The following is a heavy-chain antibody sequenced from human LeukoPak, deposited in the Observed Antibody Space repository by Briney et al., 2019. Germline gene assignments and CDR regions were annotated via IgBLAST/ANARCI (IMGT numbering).Heavy chain of an antibody. CDR1: GFTFRNYW. J-gene: IGHJ4*02. Sequence: PGGSLRLSCGTSGFTFRNYWMSWFRQAPGKGLEWVANIKDGGSGKYYVDSVKGRFTISRDNAKNSLYLQMNSLRAEDTAVYYCARGDLYCTHGVCYYFDYWGQGTLVTVSS. V-gene: IGHV3-7*01. CDR3: ARGDLYCTHGVCYYFDY. CDR2: IKDGGSGK. D-gene: IGHD2-8*01.